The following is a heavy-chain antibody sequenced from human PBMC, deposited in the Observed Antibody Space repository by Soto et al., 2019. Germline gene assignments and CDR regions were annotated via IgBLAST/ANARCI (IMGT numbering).Heavy chain of an antibody. Sequence: PSETLSLTCTVSGGYITTYYWSWIRQSPGRGLEWIGFIHYSGSTSYNPSLRSRVSISVDTSKNQISLKVFYVTAADTAIYFCARVRPRREFDPWGQGTLVTVSS. J-gene: IGHJ5*02. CDR3: ARVRPRREFDP. CDR2: IHYSGST. V-gene: IGHV4-59*01. CDR1: GGYITTYY.